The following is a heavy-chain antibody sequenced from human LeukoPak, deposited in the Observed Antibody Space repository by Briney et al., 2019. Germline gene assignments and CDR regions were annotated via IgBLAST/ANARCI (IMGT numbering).Heavy chain of an antibody. CDR2: IIPIFGTA. D-gene: IGHD6-13*01. CDR1: GGTFSRYG. CDR3: ARESQYSSSWSRENFRFDY. Sequence: SVKVSCKASGGTFSRYGISWVRQAPGQGLEWMGKIIPIFGTADYAQRFQGRVTITADESTNTAYMQLSSLRSEDTAVYYCARESQYSSSWSRENFRFDYWGQGTLVTVSS. V-gene: IGHV1-69*13. J-gene: IGHJ4*02.